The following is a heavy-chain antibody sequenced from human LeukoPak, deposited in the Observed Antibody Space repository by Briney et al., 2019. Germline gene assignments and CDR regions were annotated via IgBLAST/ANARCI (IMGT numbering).Heavy chain of an antibody. CDR2: ISSSSSAI. J-gene: IGHJ4*02. CDR3: ARISSGNDY. CDR1: GFTFSSYS. D-gene: IGHD1-26*01. Sequence: GGSLRLSCAASGFTFSSYSMNWVRQAPGKGLEWVSYISSSSSAIYYADSVKVRFTISRDNAKSSLYMQMNSLRAEDTAVYYCARISSGNDYWGQGTLVTVSS. V-gene: IGHV3-48*04.